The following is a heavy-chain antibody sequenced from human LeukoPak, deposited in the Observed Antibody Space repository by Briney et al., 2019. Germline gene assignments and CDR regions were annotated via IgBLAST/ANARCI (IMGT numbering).Heavy chain of an antibody. D-gene: IGHD6-13*01. V-gene: IGHV3-7*01. Sequence: AGGSLRLSCAASGFTFSSYWMSWVRQAPGKGREGVANIKQDGSEKYYVDSVKGRFTISRDNAKNSVYLQMNSLRAEDTAVYYCATEMKSSYRPSYFDYWGQGTLVTVSS. J-gene: IGHJ4*02. CDR3: ATEMKSSYRPSYFDY. CDR1: GFTFSSYW. CDR2: IKQDGSEK.